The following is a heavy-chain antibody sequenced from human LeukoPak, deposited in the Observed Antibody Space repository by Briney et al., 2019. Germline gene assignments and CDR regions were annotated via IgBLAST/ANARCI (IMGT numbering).Heavy chain of an antibody. CDR2: ISGSGGST. CDR3: FKQKTAYEILTGYDY. J-gene: IGHJ4*02. V-gene: IGHV3-23*01. CDR1: GFTFSSYA. Sequence: GGSLRLSCAASGFTFSSYAMSWVRQVPGKGLEWVSAISGSGGSTYYADSVKGRFTISRGNSKNTLYLQMNSLRAEDTAVYYFFKQKTAYEILTGYDYWGQGTLVTVSS. D-gene: IGHD3-9*01.